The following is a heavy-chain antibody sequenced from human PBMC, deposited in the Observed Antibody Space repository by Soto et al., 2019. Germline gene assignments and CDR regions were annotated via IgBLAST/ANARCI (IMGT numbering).Heavy chain of an antibody. CDR1: GGSISSYY. J-gene: IGHJ5*02. V-gene: IGHV4-59*01. Sequence: SETLSLTCTVSGGSISSYYWSWIRQPPGKGLEWIGYIYYSGSTNYNPSLKSRVTISVDTSKNQFSLKLSSVTAADTAVYYCARVGRLRRRFDPWGQGTLVTVSS. CDR2: IYYSGST. CDR3: ARVGRLRRRFDP. D-gene: IGHD4-17*01.